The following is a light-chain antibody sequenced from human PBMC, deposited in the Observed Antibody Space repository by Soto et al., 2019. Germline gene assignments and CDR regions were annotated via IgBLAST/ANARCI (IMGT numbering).Light chain of an antibody. CDR2: VNSDGSH. V-gene: IGLV4-69*01. CDR3: PNSGTDIRV. CDR1: RGHSSYA. J-gene: IGLJ3*02. Sequence: QPVLTQSPSASAYLGASVKLTCTLSRGHSSYAVSLHQHQQEKGPRYLMKVNSDGSHSKGDGIPDRFSGSSSGAERYLTITLLQYEDDDHYYCPNSGTDIRVFGGGTKVTVL.